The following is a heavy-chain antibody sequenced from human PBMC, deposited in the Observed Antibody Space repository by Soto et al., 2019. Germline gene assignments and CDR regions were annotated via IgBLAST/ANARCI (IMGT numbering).Heavy chain of an antibody. Sequence: SETLSLTCAVYGGSFSGYYWSWISQPQGKGLEWIGEINHSGSTNYNPSLKSRVTISVDTSKNQFSLKLSSVTAADTAVYYCARTYYDFWSGYYPALNSLYGMDVWGQGTTVTVSS. CDR1: GGSFSGYY. J-gene: IGHJ6*02. CDR2: INHSGST. CDR3: ARTYYDFWSGYYPALNSLYGMDV. V-gene: IGHV4-34*01. D-gene: IGHD3-3*01.